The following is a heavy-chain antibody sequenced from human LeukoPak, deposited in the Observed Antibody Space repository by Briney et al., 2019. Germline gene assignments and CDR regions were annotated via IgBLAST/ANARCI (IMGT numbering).Heavy chain of an antibody. CDR2: IYYSGST. V-gene: IGHV4-59*01. D-gene: IGHD4-11*01. CDR1: GGSISSYY. CDR3: ASTPHYSNYGESYNWFDP. Sequence: SETLSLTCTVSGGSISSYYWSWIRQPPGKGLEWIGYIYYSGSTNHNPSLKSRVTISVDTSKNQFSLKLSSVTAADTAVYYCASTPHYSNYGESYNWFDPWGQGTLVTVSS. J-gene: IGHJ5*02.